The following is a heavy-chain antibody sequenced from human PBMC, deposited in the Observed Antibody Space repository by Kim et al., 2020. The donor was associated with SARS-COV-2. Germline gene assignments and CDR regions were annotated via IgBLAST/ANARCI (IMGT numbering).Heavy chain of an antibody. D-gene: IGHD6-13*01. CDR2: INPKSGGT. Sequence: ASVKVSCKASGYIFIGYYMHWVRQAPGQGLEWMGWINPKSGGTKYAQKFQGRVTMTRDTSISTGYMELSRLRSDDTAVYYCARGQQLVRFLVSIMDVWGQGTTVTVSS. CDR1: GYIFIGYY. V-gene: IGHV1-2*02. J-gene: IGHJ6*02. CDR3: ARGQQLVRFLVSIMDV.